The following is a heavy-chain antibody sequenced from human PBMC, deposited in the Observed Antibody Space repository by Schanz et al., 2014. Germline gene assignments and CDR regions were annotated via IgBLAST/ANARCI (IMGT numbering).Heavy chain of an antibody. CDR1: GFTFHTYD. J-gene: IGHJ4*02. CDR3: AKDAAYYDSVIFPDH. CDR2: ISHDGHRD. D-gene: IGHD3-22*01. V-gene: IGHV3-30-3*01. Sequence: VQLVESGGGLVRPGGSLRLSCAASGFTFHTYDMHWVRQAPGKGLEWVAQISHDGHRDFYADSVKGRFTVSRDNNWKTLSLQMNSLRAEDTAIYFCAKDAAYYDSVIFPDHWGQGTLVTVSS.